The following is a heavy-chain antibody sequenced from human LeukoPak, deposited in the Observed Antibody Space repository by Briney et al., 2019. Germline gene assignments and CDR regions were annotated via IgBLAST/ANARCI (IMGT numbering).Heavy chain of an antibody. V-gene: IGHV3-30-3*01. Sequence: GRSLRLSCAASGFTFSNYAMHWVRQAPGKGLEWVAVISYDGSNKYYADSVKGRFTISRGNSKNTLYLQMNSLRAEDTAVYYCARDQRGFRNGLPYYYYGMDVRGQGTTVTVSS. J-gene: IGHJ6*02. CDR1: GFTFSNYA. CDR2: ISYDGSNK. D-gene: IGHD5-18*01. CDR3: ARDQRGFRNGLPYYYYGMDV.